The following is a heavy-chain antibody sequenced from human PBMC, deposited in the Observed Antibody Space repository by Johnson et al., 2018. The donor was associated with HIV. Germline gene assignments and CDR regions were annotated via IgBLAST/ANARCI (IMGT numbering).Heavy chain of an antibody. CDR1: GFTFDDHA. D-gene: IGHD2/OR15-2a*01. CDR2: ISWDGGST. V-gene: IGHV3-43D*03. Sequence: VQLVESGGVVVQPGGSLTLSCAASGFTFDDHAMHWVRQAPGKGLEWVSLISWDGGSTYYGDSVKGRFTVSRDNSKNSLYLQMNSLRTEDTALYYCAKGGDTTFYEFFDIWGQGTIVTVSS. CDR3: AKGGDTTFYEFFDI. J-gene: IGHJ3*02.